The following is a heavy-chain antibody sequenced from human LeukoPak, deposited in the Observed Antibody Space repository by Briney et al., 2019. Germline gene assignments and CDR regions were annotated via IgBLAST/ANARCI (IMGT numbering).Heavy chain of an antibody. CDR2: ISAYNGNT. V-gene: IGHV1-18*01. J-gene: IGHJ4*02. D-gene: IGHD3-22*01. CDR1: GYTFTSYG. CDR3: ARDHGDYYDSSGPGG. Sequence: GASVKVSCKASGYTFTSYGISWVRQAPGQGLEWMGWISAYNGNTNYAQKLQGRVTMTTDTSTSTAYMELRSLRSDDTAVYYCARDHGDYYDSSGPGGWGQGTLVTVSS.